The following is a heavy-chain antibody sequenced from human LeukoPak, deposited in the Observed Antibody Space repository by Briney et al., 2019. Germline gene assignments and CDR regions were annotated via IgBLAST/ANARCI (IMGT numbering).Heavy chain of an antibody. CDR2: INPTGGT. V-gene: IGHV1-2*02. Sequence: ASVKVSCKASGYTFTGHYLNWVRLAPGQGLEWMGWINPTGGTTYAQKFQDRVTMTRDTSINTAYMELSGLRSDDTAVYYCAKDLGWSSSHWGQGTLVTVSS. J-gene: IGHJ4*02. D-gene: IGHD6-6*01. CDR1: GYTFTGHY. CDR3: AKDLGWSSSH.